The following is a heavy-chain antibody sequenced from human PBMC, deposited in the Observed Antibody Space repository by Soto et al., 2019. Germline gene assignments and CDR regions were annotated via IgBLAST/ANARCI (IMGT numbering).Heavy chain of an antibody. D-gene: IGHD6-6*01. CDR2: ISSSGSTI. CDR1: GFTFSDYY. CDR3: ARDLDPREQLVGGMDV. J-gene: IGHJ6*02. V-gene: IGHV3-11*01. Sequence: QVQLVESGGGLVKPGGSLRISCAASGFTFSDYYMSWIRQAPGQGLEWVSYISSSGSTIYYADSVKGRFTISRDNAKNSLYLQMNSLRAEDMAVYYCARDLDPREQLVGGMDVWGQGTTVTVSS.